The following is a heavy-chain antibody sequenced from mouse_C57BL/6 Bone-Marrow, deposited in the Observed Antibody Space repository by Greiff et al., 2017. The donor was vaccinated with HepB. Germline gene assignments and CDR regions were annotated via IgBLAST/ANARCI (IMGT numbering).Heavy chain of an antibody. J-gene: IGHJ4*01. CDR3: ASYYGSSSYAMDY. V-gene: IGHV14-3*01. Sequence: EVQLQQSVAELVRPGASVKLSCTASGFNIKNTYMHWVKQRPEQGLEWIGRIDPANGNTKYAPKFQGKATITADTSSNTAYLQLSSLTSEDTALYYCASYYGSSSYAMDYWGQGTSVTVSS. D-gene: IGHD1-1*01. CDR1: GFNIKNTY. CDR2: IDPANGNT.